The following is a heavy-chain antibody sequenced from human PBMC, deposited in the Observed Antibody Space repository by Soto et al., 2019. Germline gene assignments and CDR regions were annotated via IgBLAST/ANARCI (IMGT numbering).Heavy chain of an antibody. J-gene: IGHJ5*02. CDR1: GGSISSYY. V-gene: IGHV4-59*01. D-gene: IGHD5-12*01. CDR2: IYYSGST. Sequence: SETLSLTCTVSGGSISSYYWSWIRQPPGKGLEWIGYIYYSGSTNYNPSLKSRVTISVDTSKNQFSLKLSSVTAADTAVYYCARSGYDFSIGWFDPWGQGTLVTVSS. CDR3: ARSGYDFSIGWFDP.